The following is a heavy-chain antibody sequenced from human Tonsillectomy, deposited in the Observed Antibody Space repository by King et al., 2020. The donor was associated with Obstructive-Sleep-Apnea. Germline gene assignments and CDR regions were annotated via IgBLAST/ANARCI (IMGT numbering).Heavy chain of an antibody. V-gene: IGHV4-31*03. CDR1: GGSISSGGYS. D-gene: IGHD3-3*01. CDR2: IYYSGST. J-gene: IGHJ4*02. CDR3: ARGDKGLRFLKCLFDY. Sequence: VQLQESGPGLVKPSQTLSLTCTVSGGSISSGGYSWSWIRQHPGKGLEWIGYIYYSGSTYYNPSLKSRVTISVDTSKNQFSLKLSSVTAADTAVYDCARGDKGLRFLKCLFDYWGQGTLVTVSS.